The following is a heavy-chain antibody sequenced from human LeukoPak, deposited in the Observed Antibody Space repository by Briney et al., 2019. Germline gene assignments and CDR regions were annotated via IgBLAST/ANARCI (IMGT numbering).Heavy chain of an antibody. J-gene: IGHJ4*02. D-gene: IGHD6-19*01. V-gene: IGHV1-18*01. Sequence: GASVKVSCKASGYTXTSYGISGVRQAPGQGLEWMGWISAYNGNTNYAQKLQGRVTMTTDTSTSTAYMELRSLRSDDTAVYYCARMGYSSGWYPLGYWGQGTLVTVSS. CDR1: GYTXTSYG. CDR2: ISAYNGNT. CDR3: ARMGYSSGWYPLGY.